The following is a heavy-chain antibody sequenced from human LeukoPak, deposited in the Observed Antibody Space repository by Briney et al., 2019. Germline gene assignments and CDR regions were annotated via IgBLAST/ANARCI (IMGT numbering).Heavy chain of an antibody. D-gene: IGHD6-13*01. CDR2: ISRNSGSI. Sequence: GRSLRLSCAASGFTFDDYAMHWVRQAPGKGLEWVSGISRNSGSIGYADSVKGRFTISRDNAKNSLYLQMNSLRAEDTALYYCAKAPLGVAAAGTNEGYFDYWGQGTLVTVSS. CDR3: AKAPLGVAAAGTNEGYFDY. V-gene: IGHV3-9*01. J-gene: IGHJ4*02. CDR1: GFTFDDYA.